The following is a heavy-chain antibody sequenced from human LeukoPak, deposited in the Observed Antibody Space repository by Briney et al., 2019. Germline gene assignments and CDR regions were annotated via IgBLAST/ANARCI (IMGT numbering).Heavy chain of an antibody. CDR3: ARVSFDYDILTGYSP. D-gene: IGHD3-9*01. V-gene: IGHV1-3*01. CDR2: INAGNGNT. Sequence: ASVKVSCKASGYTFTSYAMHWVRQAPGQRLEWMGWINAGNGNTKYSQKFQGRVTITRDTSASTAYMELNSLRSEDTAVYYCARVSFDYDILTGYSPWGQGTLVTVSS. J-gene: IGHJ5*02. CDR1: GYTFTSYA.